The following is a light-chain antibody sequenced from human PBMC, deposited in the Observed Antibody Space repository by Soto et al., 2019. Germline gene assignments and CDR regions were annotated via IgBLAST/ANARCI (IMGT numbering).Light chain of an antibody. V-gene: IGKV1-5*03. J-gene: IGKJ1*01. CDR2: KAS. CDR3: QQYNSYSQT. CDR1: QSISSW. Sequence: DIQMTQSPSTLSAXXVXXXXXXXRASQSISSWLAWYQQKPGKAPKLLIYKASSLESGVPSRFSGSGSGTEFTLTISSLQPDDFATYYCQQYNSYSQTFGQGTKVDIK.